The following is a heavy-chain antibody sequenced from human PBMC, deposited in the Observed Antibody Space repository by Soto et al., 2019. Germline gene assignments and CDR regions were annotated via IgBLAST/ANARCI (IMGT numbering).Heavy chain of an antibody. CDR2: ISGSGGST. J-gene: IGHJ4*02. D-gene: IGHD1-1*01. CDR1: GFTFSSYA. CDR3: AKDHSRAESGTTDY. V-gene: IGHV3-23*01. Sequence: PGGSLRLCCAASGFTFSSYAMSWVRQAPGKGLEWVSAISGSGGSTYYADSVKGRFTISRDNSKNTLYLQMNSLRAEDTAVYYCAKDHSRAESGTTDYWGQGTLVTVSS.